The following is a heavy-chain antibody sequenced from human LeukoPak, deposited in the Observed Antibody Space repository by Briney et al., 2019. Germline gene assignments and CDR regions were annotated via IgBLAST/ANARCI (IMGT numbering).Heavy chain of an antibody. Sequence: GGSLRLSCAASGFTFGSYAMHWVRQAPGKGLEWVAVISYDGSNKYYADSVKGRFTISRDNSKNTLYLQMNSLRAEDTAVYYCARVDPPGRDSSGYYPDYWGQGTLVTVSS. CDR1: GFTFGSYA. CDR2: ISYDGSNK. V-gene: IGHV3-30-3*01. CDR3: ARVDPPGRDSSGYYPDY. J-gene: IGHJ4*02. D-gene: IGHD3-22*01.